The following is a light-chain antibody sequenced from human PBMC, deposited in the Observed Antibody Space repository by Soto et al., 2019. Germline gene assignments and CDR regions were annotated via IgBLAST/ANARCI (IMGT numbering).Light chain of an antibody. CDR2: SDN. CDR1: SSNIGGNS. CDR3: QSYDNNSDYV. J-gene: IGLJ1*01. V-gene: IGLV1-40*01. Sequence: QSVLTQPPSVSAAPVQKVTISCSGSSSNIGGNSVHWYQQLPGAAPKLLIFSDNNRPSGVPDRFSGSKSGTSASLAITGLRAEDEADYYCQSYDNNSDYVFGTGTKVTVL.